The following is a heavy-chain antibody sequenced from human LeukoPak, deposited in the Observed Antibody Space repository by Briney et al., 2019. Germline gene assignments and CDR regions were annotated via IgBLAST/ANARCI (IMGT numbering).Heavy chain of an antibody. V-gene: IGHV4-39*01. Sequence: SETLSLTCTVSGGSISSSSYYWGWIRQPPGKGLEWVGSIYYSGSTYYNPSLKSRVTISVDTSKNQFSLKLSSVTAADTAVYYCARATDSGSYYRGGYYFDYWGQGTLVTVSS. D-gene: IGHD1-26*01. CDR1: GGSISSSSYY. CDR3: ARATDSGSYYRGGYYFDY. J-gene: IGHJ4*02. CDR2: IYYSGST.